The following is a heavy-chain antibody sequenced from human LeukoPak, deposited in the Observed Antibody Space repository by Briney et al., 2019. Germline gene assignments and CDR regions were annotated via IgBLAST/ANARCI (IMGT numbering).Heavy chain of an antibody. CDR1: GGSIRSSGYY. CDR2: VSYTGST. D-gene: IGHD1-26*01. CDR3: ARTGGSFYFYYYMDV. V-gene: IGHV4-39*07. J-gene: IGHJ6*03. Sequence: SETLSLTCTVSGGSIRSSGYYWGWIRQPPGKGLEWIGSVSYTGSTYYNPSLKSRVTISVDTSKSQFSLKLSSVTAADTAVYYCARTGGSFYFYYYMDVWGKGTTVTVSS.